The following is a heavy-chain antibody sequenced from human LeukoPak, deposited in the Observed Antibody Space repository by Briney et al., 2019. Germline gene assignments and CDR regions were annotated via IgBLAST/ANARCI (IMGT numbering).Heavy chain of an antibody. Sequence: GGSLRLSCAASGFTFSSYGMHWVRQAPGKGLEWVAFIRYDGSNKYYADSVKGRFTISRDNSKNTLYLQMNSLRAEDTAVYYCAKHLQRGSYDSSGYSQNDAFDIWGQGTMVTVSS. CDR1: GFTFSSYG. J-gene: IGHJ3*02. D-gene: IGHD3-22*01. CDR3: AKHLQRGSYDSSGYSQNDAFDI. V-gene: IGHV3-30*02. CDR2: IRYDGSNK.